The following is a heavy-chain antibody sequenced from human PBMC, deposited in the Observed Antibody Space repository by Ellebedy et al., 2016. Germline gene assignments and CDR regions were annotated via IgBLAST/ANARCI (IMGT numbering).Heavy chain of an antibody. Sequence: ASVKVSXXASGYTFTGYHIHWVRQAPGQGLEWMGWINPNSGGTNYAQKFQGRVTMTRDTSISTAYMELSRLRSDDTAVYYCARGEGNWNYVDIDYWGQGTLVTVSS. D-gene: IGHD1-7*01. J-gene: IGHJ4*02. V-gene: IGHV1-2*02. CDR3: ARGEGNWNYVDIDY. CDR1: GYTFTGYH. CDR2: INPNSGGT.